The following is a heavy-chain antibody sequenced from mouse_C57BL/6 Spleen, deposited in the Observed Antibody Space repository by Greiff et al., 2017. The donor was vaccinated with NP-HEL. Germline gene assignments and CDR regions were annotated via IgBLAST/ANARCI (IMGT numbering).Heavy chain of an antibody. D-gene: IGHD2-2*01. CDR3: VRQTDYGYDAWFAY. J-gene: IGHJ3*01. CDR1: GFSFNTYA. V-gene: IGHV10-1*01. CDR2: IRSKSNNYAT. Sequence: EVQVVESGGGLVQPKGSLKLSCAASGFSFNTYAMNWVRQAPGKGLEWVARIRSKSNNYATYYADSVKDRFTISRDDSESMLYLQMNNLKTEDTAMYYCVRQTDYGYDAWFAYWGQGTLVTVSA.